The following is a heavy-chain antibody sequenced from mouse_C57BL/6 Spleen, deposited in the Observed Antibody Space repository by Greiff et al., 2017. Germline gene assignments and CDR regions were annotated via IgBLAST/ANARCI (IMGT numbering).Heavy chain of an antibody. CDR1: GYTFTSYW. D-gene: IGHD2-3*01. CDR3: ARGIYDGYYRRFAY. V-gene: IGHV1-61*01. CDR2: IYPSDSDT. Sequence: QVQLQQPGAELVRPGSSVKLSCKASGYTFTSYWMDWVKQRPGQGLEWIGNIYPSDSDTHYNQKFKDKATLTVDKSSSTAYMQLSSLTSEDSAVYYCARGIYDGYYRRFAYWGQGTLVTVSA. J-gene: IGHJ3*01.